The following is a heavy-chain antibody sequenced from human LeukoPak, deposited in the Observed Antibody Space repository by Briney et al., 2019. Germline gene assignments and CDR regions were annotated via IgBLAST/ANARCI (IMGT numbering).Heavy chain of an antibody. CDR2: IIPIFSTA. J-gene: IGHJ4*02. CDR1: GGTFSSYA. CDR3: ARGAGYCTNGVCYTCDY. V-gene: IGHV1-69*13. D-gene: IGHD2-8*01. Sequence: ASVKVSCKASGGTFSSYAISWVRQAPGQGLEWMGGIIPIFSTANYAQKFQGRVTITADESTSTAYMELSSLRSEDTAVYYCARGAGYCTNGVCYTCDYWGQGTLVTVSS.